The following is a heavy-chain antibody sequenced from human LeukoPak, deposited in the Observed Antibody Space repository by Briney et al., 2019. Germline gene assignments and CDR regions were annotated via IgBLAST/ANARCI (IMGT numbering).Heavy chain of an antibody. CDR1: GFTVSSNY. CDR2: IYSGGST. D-gene: IGHD3-22*01. Sequence: GGSLRLSCAASGFTVSSNYMSWVRQAPGKGLEWISVIYSGGSTYYADSVKGRFTISRDNSKNTLYLQMNSLRAEDTAVYYCARESYYYDSSGSSPLGYWGQGTLVTVSS. V-gene: IGHV3-66*01. CDR3: ARESYYYDSSGSSPLGY. J-gene: IGHJ4*02.